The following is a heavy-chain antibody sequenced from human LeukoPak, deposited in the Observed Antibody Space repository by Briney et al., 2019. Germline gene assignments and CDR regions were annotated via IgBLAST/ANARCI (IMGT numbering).Heavy chain of an antibody. CDR3: ARGYDFWSGYYYFDY. V-gene: IGHV4-30-2*01. D-gene: IGHD3-3*01. CDR2: IYHSGST. Sequence: SETLSLTCAVSGGSISSGGCSWSWIRQPPGKGLEWIGYIYHSGSTYYNPSLKSRVTISVDRPKNQFSLKLSSVTAADTAVYYCARGYDFWSGYYYFDYWGQGTLVTVSS. J-gene: IGHJ4*02. CDR1: GGSISSGGCS.